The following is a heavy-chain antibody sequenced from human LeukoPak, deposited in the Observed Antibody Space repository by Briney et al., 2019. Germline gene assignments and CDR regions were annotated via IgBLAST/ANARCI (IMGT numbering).Heavy chain of an antibody. CDR2: ISAYNGNT. J-gene: IGHJ4*02. CDR3: ARVFVLGYFDY. CDR1: GYTFTRYG. D-gene: IGHD3-10*02. V-gene: IGHV1-18*01. Sequence: ASVKVSCKASGYTFTRYGISWVRQAPGQGLEGMGWISAYNGNTNYAQKLQGRVTMTTDTSTSTAYMELRSLRSDGTAVYYCARVFVLGYFDYWGQGTLVTVSS.